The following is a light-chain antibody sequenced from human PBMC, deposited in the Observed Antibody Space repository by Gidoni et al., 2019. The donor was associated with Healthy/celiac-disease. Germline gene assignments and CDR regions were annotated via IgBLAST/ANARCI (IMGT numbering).Light chain of an antibody. CDR2: RNN. CDR3: AAWDDSLSAFYV. J-gene: IGLJ1*01. CDR1: SSNIGSNS. V-gene: IGLV1-47*01. Sequence: QSVLTQPPSASGTPGQRVTISCSGSSSNIGSNSVYWYQQLPGTAPKLLIYRNNQRPSGVPDRFSGSKSGTSASLAISGLRSEDEADYYCAAWDDSLSAFYVFGTGTKVTVL.